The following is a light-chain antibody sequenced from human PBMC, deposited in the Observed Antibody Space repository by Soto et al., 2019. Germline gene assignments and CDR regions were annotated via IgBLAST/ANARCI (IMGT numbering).Light chain of an antibody. V-gene: IGKV3-15*01. CDR3: QQYNNWPPGT. CDR1: QNIKNN. J-gene: IGKJ1*01. Sequence: EIVMTQSPATLSVSPGERATLSCRASQNIKNNLAWYQQKPGQAPRLIIYDASTRATGIPARFSGSGSGTEFTLTISSLQSEDFAVYYCQQYNNWPPGTFGRGTKVEIK. CDR2: DAS.